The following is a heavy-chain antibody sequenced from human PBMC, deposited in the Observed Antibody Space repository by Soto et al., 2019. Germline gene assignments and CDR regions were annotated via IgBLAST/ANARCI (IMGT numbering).Heavy chain of an antibody. CDR2: ISGSGGST. D-gene: IGHD2-2*01. CDR1: GFTFSSYA. V-gene: IGHV3-23*01. Sequence: PGGSLRLSCAASGFTFSSYAMSWVRQAPGKGLEWVSAISGSGGSTYYADSVKGRFTISRDNSKNTLYLQMNSLRAEDTAVYYCAKVRRYCSSTSCKNWFDPWGQGTLVTVSS. CDR3: AKVRRYCSSTSCKNWFDP. J-gene: IGHJ5*02.